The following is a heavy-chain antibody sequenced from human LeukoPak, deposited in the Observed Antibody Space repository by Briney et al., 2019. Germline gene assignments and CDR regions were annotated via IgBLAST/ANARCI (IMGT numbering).Heavy chain of an antibody. CDR3: ARSLRSYYDSSGYYYY. CDR1: GYTFTSYG. J-gene: IGHJ4*02. D-gene: IGHD3-22*01. Sequence: ASVKVSCKASGYTFTSYGISWVRQAPGQGLEWMGWINPNSGGTNYAQKFQGWVTMTRDTSISTAYMELSSLRSEDTAVYYCARSLRSYYDSSGYYYYWGQGTLVTVSS. CDR2: INPNSGGT. V-gene: IGHV1-2*04.